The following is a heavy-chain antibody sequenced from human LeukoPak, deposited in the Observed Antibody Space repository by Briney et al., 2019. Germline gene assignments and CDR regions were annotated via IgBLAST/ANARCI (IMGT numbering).Heavy chain of an antibody. J-gene: IGHJ6*02. V-gene: IGHV4-59*01. CDR2: LYDSGST. D-gene: IGHD3-22*01. Sequence: SETLSLTCTVSGASIRNYYWSWIRQPPGKGLEWIGYLYDSGSTNYNPSLKIRVAISVDTSKNQFSLKLNSVTAADTAVYYCASGRNFYDSSGYYYYYYGMDVWGQGTTVTVSS. CDR3: ASGRNFYDSSGYYYYYYGMDV. CDR1: GASIRNYY.